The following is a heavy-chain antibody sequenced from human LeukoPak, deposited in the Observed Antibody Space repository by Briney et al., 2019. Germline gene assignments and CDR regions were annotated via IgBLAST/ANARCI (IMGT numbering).Heavy chain of an antibody. D-gene: IGHD6-6*01. CDR1: GFTVSSNY. J-gene: IGHJ4*02. CDR2: ISSSGGTT. CDR3: AKDGQYSSSPPYYFDY. V-gene: IGHV3-23*01. Sequence: GGSLRLSCAASGFTVSSNYMSWVRQAPGKGLEWVSGISSSGGTTYDADSMKGRFTISRDDSKNTLYLQMNSLRAEDTAVYYCAKDGQYSSSPPYYFDYWGRGTLVTVSS.